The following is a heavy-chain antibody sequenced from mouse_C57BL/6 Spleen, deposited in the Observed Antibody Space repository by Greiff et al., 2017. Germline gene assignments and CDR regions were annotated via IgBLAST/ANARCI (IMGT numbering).Heavy chain of an antibody. J-gene: IGHJ2*01. Sequence: QVQLQQSGPELVKPGASVKISCKASGYAFSSSWMNWVKQRPGKGLEWIGRIYPGDGDTNYTGKFKGKATLTADKSSSTAYMQLSSLTAEDSAVYFCASPFYGNYYFDYWGQGTTLTVSS. CDR2: IYPGDGDT. V-gene: IGHV1-82*01. CDR1: GYAFSSSW. D-gene: IGHD2-10*01. CDR3: ASPFYGNYYFDY.